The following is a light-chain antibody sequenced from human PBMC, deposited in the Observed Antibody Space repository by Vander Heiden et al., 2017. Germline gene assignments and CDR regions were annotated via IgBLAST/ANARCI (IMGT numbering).Light chain of an antibody. Sequence: DIVMTQSPDSLAVSLGERATINCKSSQSVLYSSNNKNYLAWYQQKPGQPPKLLIYWASTRESGVPDRFSGSGSGTYFTLTISSLQAEDVAVYSCQQYYSIPPTFGQGTKVEIK. CDR1: QSVLYSSNNKNY. CDR3: QQYYSIPPT. CDR2: WAS. V-gene: IGKV4-1*01. J-gene: IGKJ1*01.